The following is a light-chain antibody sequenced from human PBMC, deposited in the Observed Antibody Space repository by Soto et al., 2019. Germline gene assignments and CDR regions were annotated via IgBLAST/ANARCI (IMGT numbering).Light chain of an antibody. J-gene: IGKJ5*01. Sequence: EIVLTQSPATLSLSPGESATLSCRASQSVDNNVAWYQQKPGQAPRLLIVGSFARATGIPARFSGSGSGSEFTLTISGLQSEDFAVYYCQQYNDRPPITFGQGTRLEN. V-gene: IGKV3-15*01. CDR2: GSF. CDR1: QSVDNN. CDR3: QQYNDRPPIT.